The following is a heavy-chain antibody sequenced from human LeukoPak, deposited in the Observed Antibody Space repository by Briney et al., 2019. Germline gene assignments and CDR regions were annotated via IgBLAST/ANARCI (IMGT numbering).Heavy chain of an antibody. J-gene: IGHJ3*02. D-gene: IGHD6-13*01. Sequence: GASLKISCKGSGYSFTSYWIGWVRQMPGKGLEWMGIIYPGDSDTRYSPSFQGQVTISADKSISTAYLQWSSLKASDTAMYYCARTMEGIAAAGTAFDIWGQGTMVTVSS. CDR1: GYSFTSYW. CDR3: ARTMEGIAAAGTAFDI. CDR2: IYPGDSDT. V-gene: IGHV5-51*01.